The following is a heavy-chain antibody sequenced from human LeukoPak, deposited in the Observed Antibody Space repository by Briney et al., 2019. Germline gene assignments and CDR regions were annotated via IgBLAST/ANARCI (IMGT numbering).Heavy chain of an antibody. Sequence: ASVKVSCKASGYTFTGYFMHWVRQAPGQGLEWMGWINPNSGGTNYAQKFQGRVTMTRDTSISTAYMELSRLRSDDTAVYYCARDLYPLDYYYYYYMDVWGKGTTVTVSS. CDR3: ARDLYPLDYYYYYYMDV. V-gene: IGHV1-2*02. CDR2: INPNSGGT. J-gene: IGHJ6*03. CDR1: GYTFTGYF. D-gene: IGHD2-2*01.